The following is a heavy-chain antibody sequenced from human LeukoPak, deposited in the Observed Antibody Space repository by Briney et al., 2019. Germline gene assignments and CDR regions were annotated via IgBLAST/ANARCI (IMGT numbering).Heavy chain of an antibody. CDR3: ARGGPPYYFDY. CDR2: ISYDGSNK. CDR1: GFTFSSYA. V-gene: IGHV3-30-3*01. Sequence: GRSLRLSCAASGFTFSSYAMHWVRQAPGKGLEWVAVISYDGSNKYYADSVKGRFTTSRDNSENTLYLQMNSLRAEDTAVYYCARGGPPYYFDYWGQGTLVTVSS. J-gene: IGHJ4*02.